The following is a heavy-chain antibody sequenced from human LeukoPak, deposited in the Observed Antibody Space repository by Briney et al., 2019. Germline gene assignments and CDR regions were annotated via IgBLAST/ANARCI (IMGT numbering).Heavy chain of an antibody. Sequence: PGGSLRLSCAAPGITISSYWMSWVRQAPGKGLEWVANIKEDGSEKYYVDSVKGRFTISRDNAKKSMYLQMNRLRAEDPAVYYCEAFYYDESGWGDASDMWGQGTMVTVSS. CDR2: IKEDGSEK. D-gene: IGHD3-16*01. CDR1: GITISSYW. CDR3: EAFYYDESGWGDASDM. V-gene: IGHV3-7*01. J-gene: IGHJ3*02.